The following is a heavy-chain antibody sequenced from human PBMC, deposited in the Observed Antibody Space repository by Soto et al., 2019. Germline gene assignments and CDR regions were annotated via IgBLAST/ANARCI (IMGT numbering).Heavy chain of an antibody. J-gene: IGHJ6*03. CDR1: GFTFSSYA. D-gene: IGHD3-3*01. CDR2: ISDNGGRS. Sequence: GGSLRLSCVVSGFTFSSYAMSWVRQAPGKGLEWVSGISDNGGRSEYADSVKGRFTISRDNSKSTLYLQMNSLRVGDTALYYCAKGDGPYYDSYMDVWGKGTTVTVSS. CDR3: AKGDGPYYDSYMDV. V-gene: IGHV3-23*01.